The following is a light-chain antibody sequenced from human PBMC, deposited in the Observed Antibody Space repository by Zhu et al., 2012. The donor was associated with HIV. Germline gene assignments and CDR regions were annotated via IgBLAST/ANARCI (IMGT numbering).Light chain of an antibody. V-gene: IGKV1-9*01. Sequence: DVQLTQSPSFLSASVGDRVTITCRASESVSKYLAWYQQKPGKAPKLLIYDAPTLQTGVPSTFSGSGSGTEFTLTISSLQPEDFAIYYCQQLNTYPLFTFGPGTKVAIK. CDR2: DAP. CDR1: ESVSKY. CDR3: QQLNTYPLFT. J-gene: IGKJ3*01.